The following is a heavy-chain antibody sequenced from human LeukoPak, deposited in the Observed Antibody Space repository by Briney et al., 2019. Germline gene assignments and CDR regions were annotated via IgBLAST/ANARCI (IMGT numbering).Heavy chain of an antibody. J-gene: IGHJ5*02. D-gene: IGHD3-10*01. CDR2: IYTSGST. CDR1: GGSISSYY. CDR3: ARSRYYYGSGSPSGWFDP. Sequence: KSSETLSLTCTVSGGSISSYYWSWIRQPARKGLEWIGRIYTSGSTNYNPSLKSRVTMSVDTSKNQFSLRLSSVTAADTAVYYCARSRYYYGSGSPSGWFDPWGQGTLVTVSS. V-gene: IGHV4-4*07.